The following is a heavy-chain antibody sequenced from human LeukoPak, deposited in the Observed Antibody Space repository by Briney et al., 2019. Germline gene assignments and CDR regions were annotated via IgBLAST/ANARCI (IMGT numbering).Heavy chain of an antibody. D-gene: IGHD6-13*01. Sequence: GESLKISCKASGYTFTNYWIGWVRQMPGKGLEWMGIIYPGDSDTRYSPSFRGQVIISADKSIRTAYLQWSSLKASDTAMYYCARLNGWGGSRRYFDYWGQGTLVTVSS. CDR1: GYTFTNYW. CDR2: IYPGDSDT. CDR3: ARLNGWGGSRRYFDY. J-gene: IGHJ4*02. V-gene: IGHV5-51*01.